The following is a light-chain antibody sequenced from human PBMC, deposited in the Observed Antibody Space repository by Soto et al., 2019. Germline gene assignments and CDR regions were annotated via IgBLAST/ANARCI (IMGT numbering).Light chain of an antibody. Sequence: QSALTQPRSVSGSPGQSVTISCTGTSSDVGDYKYVSWYRQHPGKAPKLIIYDVSERPSGVPDCFSGSKSGNTASLTISGLQAEDEADYYCCSYAGSYSYVFGTGTKVTVL. CDR3: CSYAGSYSYV. J-gene: IGLJ1*01. V-gene: IGLV2-11*01. CDR1: SSDVGDYKY. CDR2: DVS.